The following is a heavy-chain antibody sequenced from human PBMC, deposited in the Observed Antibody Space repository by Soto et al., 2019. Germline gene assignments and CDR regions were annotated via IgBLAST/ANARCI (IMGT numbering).Heavy chain of an antibody. CDR3: ARGRAYYYGSGRHPSNYGREV. CDR1: GYTFTSYD. Sequence: ASVKVSCKASGYTFTSYDINWVRQATGQGLEWMGWMNPNSGNTGYAQKFQGRVTMTRNTSISTAYMELSSLRSEDTAVYYCARGRAYYYGSGRHPSNYGREVWGKRTTGTVSS. CDR2: MNPNSGNT. J-gene: IGHJ6*01. V-gene: IGHV1-8*01. D-gene: IGHD3-10*01.